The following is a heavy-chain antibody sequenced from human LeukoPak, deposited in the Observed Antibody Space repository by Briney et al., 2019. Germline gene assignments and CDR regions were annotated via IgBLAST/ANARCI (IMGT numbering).Heavy chain of an antibody. J-gene: IGHJ4*02. V-gene: IGHV3-43*01. CDR3: ASEVGYRSLGY. Sequence: GGSLRLSCAASGFTFDDDTMHWVRQTPGRGLEWVSFITWKSHRTHYADSVKGRFTVSRDNSKDSLYLQMTSLRTEDTGLYHCASEVGYRSLGYLGQGTLVSVSS. D-gene: IGHD3-3*01. CDR2: ITWKSHRT. CDR1: GFTFDDDT.